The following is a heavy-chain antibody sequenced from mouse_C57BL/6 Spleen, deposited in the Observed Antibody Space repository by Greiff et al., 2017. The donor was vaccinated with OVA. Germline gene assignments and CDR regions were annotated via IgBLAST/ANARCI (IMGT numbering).Heavy chain of an antibody. D-gene: IGHD2-1*01. V-gene: IGHV10-3*01. CDR3: VRDMNGNYPWFAY. Sequence: EVMLVESGGGLVQPKGSLKLSCAASGFTFNTYAMHWVRQAPGKGLEWVARIRSKSSNYATYSADSVKDRFTISRDDSQSMIYMQMNTQKTEEKAMYYRVRDMNGNYPWFAYWGQGTLVTVSA. CDR2: IRSKSSNYAT. CDR1: GFTFNTYA. J-gene: IGHJ3*01.